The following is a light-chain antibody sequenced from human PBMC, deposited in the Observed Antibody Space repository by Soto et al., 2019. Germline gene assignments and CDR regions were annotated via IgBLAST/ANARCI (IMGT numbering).Light chain of an antibody. Sequence: EIVMTQSPATLSVSPGERATLSCRASQSVSSKLAWYQQKPGQAPRVLIHGASTRATGIPARFSGSGCGTEFTLTISSLQSEDFAVYYCQHYNDWPPTWTLGQGTRVEIK. CDR3: QHYNDWPPTWT. V-gene: IGKV3-15*01. CDR1: QSVSSK. CDR2: GAS. J-gene: IGKJ1*01.